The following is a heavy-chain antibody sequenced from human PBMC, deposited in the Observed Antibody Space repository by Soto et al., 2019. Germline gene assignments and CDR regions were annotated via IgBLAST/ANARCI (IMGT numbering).Heavy chain of an antibody. Sequence: AGSLRLSCAASGFTFSSYGMHWVRQAPGKGLEWVAFISYDGSNKYYADSVKGRFTISRDNSKNTLYLQMNSLRAEDTAVYYCAKVGSYDAFDIWGQGTMVTVS. CDR1: GFTFSSYG. CDR2: ISYDGSNK. D-gene: IGHD3-10*01. V-gene: IGHV3-30*18. CDR3: AKVGSYDAFDI. J-gene: IGHJ3*02.